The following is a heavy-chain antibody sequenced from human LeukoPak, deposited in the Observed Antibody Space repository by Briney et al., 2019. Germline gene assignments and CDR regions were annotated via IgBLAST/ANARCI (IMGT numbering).Heavy chain of an antibody. V-gene: IGHV1-69*06. Sequence: SVKVSCKASGGTFSSYAISWVRQAPGQGLEWMGGIIPIFGTANYAQKFQGRVTITADKSTSTAHMELSSLRSEDTAVYYCARGYNWNDSFDYWGQGTLVTVSS. CDR2: IIPIFGTA. CDR3: ARGYNWNDSFDY. CDR1: GGTFSSYA. J-gene: IGHJ4*02. D-gene: IGHD1-1*01.